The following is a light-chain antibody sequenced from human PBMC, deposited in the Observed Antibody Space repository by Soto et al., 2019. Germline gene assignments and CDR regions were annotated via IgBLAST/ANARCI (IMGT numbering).Light chain of an antibody. CDR3: CSYAGSSTYV. V-gene: IGLV2-23*02. Sequence: LTQPASVSGSPGQSITISCTGTSSDVGSYNLVSWYQQHPGKAPKLMIYEVSKRPSGVSNRFSGSKSGNTASLTISRLQAEDEADYYCCSYAGSSTYVFGTGTKVT. CDR1: SSDVGSYNL. J-gene: IGLJ1*01. CDR2: EVS.